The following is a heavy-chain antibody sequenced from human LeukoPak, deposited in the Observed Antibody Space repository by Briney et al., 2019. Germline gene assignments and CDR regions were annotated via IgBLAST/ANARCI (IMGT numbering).Heavy chain of an antibody. J-gene: IGHJ6*02. CDR3: ARELTLDGMDV. D-gene: IGHD6-13*01. Sequence: GGSLGLSCAASGFTVSDNYMSWVRQAPGKGLEWVSVIYSGGSTYYADSVKGRFTISRDNSKNTLFLQMNSLRAEDTAVYYCARELTLDGMDVWGQGTTVTVSS. CDR1: GFTVSDNY. CDR2: IYSGGST. V-gene: IGHV3-66*01.